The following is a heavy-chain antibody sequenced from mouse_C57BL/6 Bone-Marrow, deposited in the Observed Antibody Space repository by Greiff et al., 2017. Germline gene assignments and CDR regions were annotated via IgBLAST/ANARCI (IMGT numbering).Heavy chain of an antibody. CDR1: GYTFTSYW. D-gene: IGHD3-2*02. CDR2: IYPGSGST. J-gene: IGHJ4*01. V-gene: IGHV1-55*01. CDR3: ARRTAQSPGYAMDY. Sequence: QVQLQQPGAELVKPGASVKMSCKASGYTFTSYWITWVKQRPGQGLEWIGDIYPGSGSTNYNEKFKSKATLTVDTSSSTAYMQLSSLTSEDAAVYYCARRTAQSPGYAMDYWGQGTSVTGSS.